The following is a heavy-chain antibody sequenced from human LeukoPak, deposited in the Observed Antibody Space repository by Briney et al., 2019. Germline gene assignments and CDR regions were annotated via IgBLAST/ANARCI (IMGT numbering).Heavy chain of an antibody. D-gene: IGHD6-6*01. Sequence: ASVKVSCKASGYTFTGDYMHWVRQAPGQGLEWMGWINPNSGGTNYAQKFQGRVTMTRDTSISTAYMELSRLRSDDTAVYYCAREGRLIAARPGVDYWGQGTLVTVSS. V-gene: IGHV1-2*02. CDR1: GYTFTGDY. J-gene: IGHJ4*02. CDR3: AREGRLIAARPGVDY. CDR2: INPNSGGT.